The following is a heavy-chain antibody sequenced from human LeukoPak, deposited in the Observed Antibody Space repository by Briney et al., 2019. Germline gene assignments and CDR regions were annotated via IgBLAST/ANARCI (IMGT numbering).Heavy chain of an antibody. Sequence: GGSLRLSCAASGFTFSSYAMSWVRQAPGKGLEWVSAISGSGGSTYYADSVKGRFTISRDNAKNSLYLQMNSLRAEDTAVYYCARDREQWLVRGWFDPWGQGTLVTVSS. V-gene: IGHV3-23*01. D-gene: IGHD6-19*01. J-gene: IGHJ5*02. CDR1: GFTFSSYA. CDR2: ISGSGGST. CDR3: ARDREQWLVRGWFDP.